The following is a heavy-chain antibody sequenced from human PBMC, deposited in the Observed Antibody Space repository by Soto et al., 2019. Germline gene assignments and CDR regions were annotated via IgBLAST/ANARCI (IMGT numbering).Heavy chain of an antibody. V-gene: IGHV3-30*18. CDR3: AKDSYGDYYDSSGYPDY. CDR1: GFSFSTYG. D-gene: IGHD3-22*01. CDR2: ISNDGSNK. Sequence: PGGSLRLSCAASGFSFSTYGMHWVRQAPGKGLEWVAFISNDGSNKYYADSVKGRFTISRDNSKNTLYLQMNSLRAEDTALYYCAKDSYGDYYDSSGYPDYWGQGTLVTVSS. J-gene: IGHJ4*02.